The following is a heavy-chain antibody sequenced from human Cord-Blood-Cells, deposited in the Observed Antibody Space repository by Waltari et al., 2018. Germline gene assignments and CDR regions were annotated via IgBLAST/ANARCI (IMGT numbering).Heavy chain of an antibody. CDR2: IYYSGST. CDR3: ARGLVGDLEWLPPDPANNAFMDV. V-gene: IGHV4-61*01. D-gene: IGHD3-3*01. J-gene: IGHJ6*02. Sequence: QVRLQDSGPGLVKPSETLSLTCTVSGGSGCSRSYYCSWTRQLPWKGLESIGYIYYSGSTNYNPSLKSRVTISVDTSKNQFSLKLSSVTAADTAVYYCARGLVGDLEWLPPDPANNAFMDVWGQGTTFTVSS. CDR1: GGSGCSRSYY.